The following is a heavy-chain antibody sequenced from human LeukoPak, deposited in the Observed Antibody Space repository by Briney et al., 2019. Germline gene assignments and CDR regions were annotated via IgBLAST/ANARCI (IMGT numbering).Heavy chain of an antibody. Sequence: ASVKVSCKASGYTFTSYDINWVRQATGQGLEWMGWMNPNSGNTGYAQKFQGRVTITRNTSISTAYRELSSLRSEDTAVYYCARGGDYYYYMDVWGKGTTVTVSS. V-gene: IGHV1-8*03. J-gene: IGHJ6*03. CDR3: ARGGDYYYYMDV. CDR1: GYTFTSYD. CDR2: MNPNSGNT.